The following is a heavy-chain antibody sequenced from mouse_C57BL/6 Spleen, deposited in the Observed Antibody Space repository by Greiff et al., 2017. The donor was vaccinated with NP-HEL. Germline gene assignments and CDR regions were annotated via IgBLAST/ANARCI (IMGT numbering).Heavy chain of an antibody. J-gene: IGHJ4*01. CDR3: ARVCYSGRSPPSYAMDY. CDR2: INPGSGGT. CDR1: GYAFTNYL. V-gene: IGHV1-54*01. D-gene: IGHD1-1*01. Sequence: QVQLQQSGAELVRPGTSVKVSCKASGYAFTNYLIEWVKQRPGQGLEWIGVINPGSGGTNYNEKFKGKATLTADKSSSTAYMQRSSLTSEDSAVYFSARVCYSGRSPPSYAMDYWGKGTSVTVSS.